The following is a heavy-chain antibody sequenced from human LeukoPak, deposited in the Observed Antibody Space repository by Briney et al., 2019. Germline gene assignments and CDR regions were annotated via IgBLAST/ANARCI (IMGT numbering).Heavy chain of an antibody. CDR3: AKDYYDYVWGGYRYLDY. V-gene: IGHV3-30*18. Sequence: GGSLRLSCAASGFTFSSYGMHWVRQAPGKGLEWVAVISYDGSNKYYADSVKGRFTISRDNSKNTLYLQMNSLRAEDTAVYYCAKDYYDYVWGGYRYLDYWGQGTLVTVSS. CDR1: GFTFSSYG. CDR2: ISYDGSNK. D-gene: IGHD3-16*02. J-gene: IGHJ4*02.